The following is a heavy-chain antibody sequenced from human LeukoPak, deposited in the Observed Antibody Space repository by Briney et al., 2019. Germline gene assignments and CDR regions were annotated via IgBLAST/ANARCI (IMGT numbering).Heavy chain of an antibody. J-gene: IGHJ5*02. Sequence: GGSLRLSCAASGFTFSNYWMHWVRQAPGKGLVWVSRIHIDGSGTVYAGSVKGRFTISRDNAKNTLYLQMNSLRVEDTAVYYCARDGPVSWFDPWGQGTLVTVSS. CDR2: IHIDGSGT. CDR1: GFTFSNYW. D-gene: IGHD1-20*01. CDR3: ARDGPVSWFDP. V-gene: IGHV3-74*01.